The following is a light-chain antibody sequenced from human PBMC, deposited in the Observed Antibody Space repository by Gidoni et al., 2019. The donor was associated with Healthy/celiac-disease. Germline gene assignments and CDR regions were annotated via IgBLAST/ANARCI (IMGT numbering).Light chain of an antibody. V-gene: IGKV3-15*01. CDR3: QQYNNCPPLT. Sequence: EKVMSQSPATLSVCQGERATLSCRASQSVSSNLACYQQKPVQAPRLLIYGASTRATGIPARFIGGGSGTEFTLTISSLLSEDFAVYYCQQYNNCPPLTFGGGTKVEIK. CDR1: QSVSSN. CDR2: GAS. J-gene: IGKJ4*01.